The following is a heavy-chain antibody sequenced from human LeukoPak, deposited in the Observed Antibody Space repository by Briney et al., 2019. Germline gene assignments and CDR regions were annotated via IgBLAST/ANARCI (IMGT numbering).Heavy chain of an antibody. Sequence: SETLSLTCAVYGGSFSGYYWSWIRQPPGKGLEWIGEINHSGSTNYNPSLKSRVTISVDTSKNQFSLKLSSVTAADTAVYYCARGQYLYGSGSYYKSWFDPWGQGTLVTVSS. CDR2: INHSGST. V-gene: IGHV4-34*01. J-gene: IGHJ5*02. CDR3: ARGQYLYGSGSYYKSWFDP. D-gene: IGHD3-10*01. CDR1: GGSFSGYY.